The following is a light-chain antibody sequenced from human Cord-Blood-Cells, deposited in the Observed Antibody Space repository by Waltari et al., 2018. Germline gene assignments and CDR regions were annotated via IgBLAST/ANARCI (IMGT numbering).Light chain of an antibody. CDR2: KAS. J-gene: IGKJ1*01. Sequence: DIQMTQSPSTLSASVGDRVTITCRASQSISSWLSWYQQKPGKAPKLLMYKASSLESGVPSRCSGSGSGTEFTLPISSLQPDDFATYYCQQYNSYSWTFGQGTKVEIK. CDR3: QQYNSYSWT. CDR1: QSISSW. V-gene: IGKV1-5*03.